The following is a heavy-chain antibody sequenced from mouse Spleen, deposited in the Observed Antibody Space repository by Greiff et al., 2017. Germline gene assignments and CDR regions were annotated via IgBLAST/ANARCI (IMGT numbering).Heavy chain of an antibody. CDR1: GFTFSSYA. CDR3: ARHRMITTPFAY. D-gene: IGHD2-4*01. J-gene: IGHJ3*01. V-gene: IGHV5-9*04. CDR2: ISSGGGNT. Sequence: EVKLVESGGGLVKLGGSLKLSCAASGFTFSSYAMSWVRQTPEKRLEWVATISSGGGNTYYPDSVKGRFTISRDNAKNTLYLQMSSLKSEDTAMYYCARHRMITTPFAYWGQGTLVTVSA.